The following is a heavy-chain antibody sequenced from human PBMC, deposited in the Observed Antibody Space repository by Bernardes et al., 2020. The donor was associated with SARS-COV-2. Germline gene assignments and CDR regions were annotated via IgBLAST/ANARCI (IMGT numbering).Heavy chain of an antibody. V-gene: IGHV4-39*01. CDR2: IYYSGST. CDR3: ARHRGPPYYDFWSGYYTEGYFDY. CDR1: GGSISSSSYY. J-gene: IGHJ4*02. D-gene: IGHD3-3*01. Sequence: SETLSLTCTVSGGSISSSSYYWGWIRQPPGKGLEWIGSIYYSGSTYYNPSLKSRVTISVDTSKNQFSLKLSSVTAADTAMYYCARHRGPPYYDFWSGYYTEGYFDYWGQGTLVTVSS.